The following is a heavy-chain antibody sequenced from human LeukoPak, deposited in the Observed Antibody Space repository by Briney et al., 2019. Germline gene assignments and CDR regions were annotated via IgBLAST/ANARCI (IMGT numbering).Heavy chain of an antibody. CDR1: GYTFTSYY. J-gene: IGHJ4*02. CDR3: ARAATTVTTIRVYYFDY. V-gene: IGHV1-46*01. CDR2: INPSGGST. D-gene: IGHD4-11*01. Sequence: ASVKASCKASGYTFTSYYMHWVRQAPGQGLEWMGIINPSGGSTSYAQKFQGRVTMTRDMSTSTVYMELSSLRSEDTAVYYCARAATTVTTIRVYYFDYWGQGTLVTVSS.